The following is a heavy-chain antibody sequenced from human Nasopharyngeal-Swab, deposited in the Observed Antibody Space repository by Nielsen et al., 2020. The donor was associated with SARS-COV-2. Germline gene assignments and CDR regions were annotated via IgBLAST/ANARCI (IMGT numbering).Heavy chain of an antibody. D-gene: IGHD6-13*01. Sequence: GGSLTLSCKGSGYSLTNYWIGWVRQMHGKGLEWMGIIYRGDSDTRYSPSFQGQVTISADKSISTAYLQWSSLKASDTAMYFCARLGIAAAAGTFDIWGQGTMVTVSS. CDR3: ARLGIAAAAGTFDI. CDR2: IYRGDSDT. V-gene: IGHV5-51*01. J-gene: IGHJ3*02. CDR1: GYSLTNYW.